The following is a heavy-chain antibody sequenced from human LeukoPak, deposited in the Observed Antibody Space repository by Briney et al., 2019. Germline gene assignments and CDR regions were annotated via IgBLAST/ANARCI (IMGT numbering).Heavy chain of an antibody. V-gene: IGHV3-7*02. CDR2: ITQDGSEK. CDR3: AYRNSLNY. J-gene: IGHJ4*02. D-gene: IGHD1-26*01. CDR1: GFTISTYW. Sequence: GGSLTRYCSASGFTISTYWMSWVGQAAGKGLEWVAKITQDGSEKYYVDSVKGRFTIARDNAKNSLDLQMDSLRAEDTAVYYCAYRNSLNYWGQGTLVTVSS.